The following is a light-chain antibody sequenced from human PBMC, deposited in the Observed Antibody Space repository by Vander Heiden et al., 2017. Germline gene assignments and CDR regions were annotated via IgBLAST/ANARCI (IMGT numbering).Light chain of an antibody. V-gene: IGKV3-15*01. Sequence: EMVMTQSPATLSVSRGERATLSCRASQTVSSKLAWYQLKPGQAPRLLISGASTRAPGIPARFSGSGSGTEFTLTLSSLQSEDFAVYYCQQYNTWPTFGQGTKVEIK. CDR3: QQYNTWPT. CDR1: QTVSSK. CDR2: GAS. J-gene: IGKJ1*01.